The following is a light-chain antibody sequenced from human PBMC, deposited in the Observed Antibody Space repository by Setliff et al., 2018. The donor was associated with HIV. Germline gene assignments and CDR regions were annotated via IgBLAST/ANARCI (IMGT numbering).Light chain of an antibody. J-gene: IGLJ3*02. CDR1: TGAVTSGYY. CDR3: LLYSGGAQL. CDR2: STS. V-gene: IGLV7-43*01. Sequence: QAVVTQEPSLTVSPGGTVTLTCASSTGAVTSGYYPNWFQQKPGQAPGALIYSTSNKHSWTPARFSGSLLGGKAALTLSGVQPEDEAEYYCLLYSGGAQLFGGGTKVTVL.